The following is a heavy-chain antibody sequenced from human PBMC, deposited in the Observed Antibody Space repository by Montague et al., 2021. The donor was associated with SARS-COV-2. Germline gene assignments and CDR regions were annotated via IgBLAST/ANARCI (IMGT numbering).Heavy chain of an antibody. V-gene: IGHV4-39*01. CDR1: GGSVSSSPYC. D-gene: IGHD3-10*01. CDR3: ASSYYYGSGTYVYNYYMDV. Sequence: SETLSLTCTVSGGSVSSSPYCWGWIRQPPGRGLEWVGSISYSGRTYFSPSLKSRLTISVDSSENQFSLRLSSVTAADTAVYYCASSYYYGSGTYVYNYYMDVWGEGTTVTVSS. J-gene: IGHJ6*03. CDR2: ISYSGRT.